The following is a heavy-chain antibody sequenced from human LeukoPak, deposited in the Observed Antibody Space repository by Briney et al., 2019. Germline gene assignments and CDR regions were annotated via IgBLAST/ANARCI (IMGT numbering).Heavy chain of an antibody. CDR3: ARLKYDY. Sequence: GGSLRLSCAASGFTFSNYWMTWVRQAPGKGLEWVSSISPTTSYTYYADSVKGRFTISRDNAKNSLYLQMNSLRAEDTAVYYCARLKYDYWGQGTLVTVSS. V-gene: IGHV3-21*01. CDR1: GFTFSNYW. J-gene: IGHJ4*02. CDR2: ISPTTSYT.